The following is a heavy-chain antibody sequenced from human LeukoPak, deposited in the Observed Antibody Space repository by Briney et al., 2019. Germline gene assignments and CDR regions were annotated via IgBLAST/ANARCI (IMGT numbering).Heavy chain of an antibody. J-gene: IGHJ4*02. Sequence: PSETLSLTCTVSGGSISSYYWSWIRQPPGMGLEWIGYLYYSGSTNYNPSLKSRVTISVDTSKNQFSLKLNSMTAADTAVYYCARGSGRYPYHFDYWGQGTLVTVSS. V-gene: IGHV4-59*01. CDR1: GGSISSYY. D-gene: IGHD1-26*01. CDR3: ARGSGRYPYHFDY. CDR2: LYYSGST.